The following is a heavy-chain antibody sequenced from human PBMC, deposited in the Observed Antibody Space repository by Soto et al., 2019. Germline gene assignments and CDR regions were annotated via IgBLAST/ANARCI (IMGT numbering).Heavy chain of an antibody. Sequence: LRLSCASSGFTFTSYEMHWVRQTPGKGLEWISYISSSGAGTHYADSVKGRFTISRDNARNSLSLQMNSLRAEDTAIYYCVRDSHESVAADLLIVAKWGQRTQVTVYS. V-gene: IGHV3-48*03. D-gene: IGHD3-22*01. CDR2: ISSSGAGT. CDR3: VRDSHESVAADLLIVAK. J-gene: IGHJ4*02. CDR1: GFTFTSYE.